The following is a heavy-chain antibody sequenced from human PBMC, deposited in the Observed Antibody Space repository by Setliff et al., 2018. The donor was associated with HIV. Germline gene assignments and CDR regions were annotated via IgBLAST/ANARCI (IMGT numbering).Heavy chain of an antibody. CDR1: GFTFDDYG. V-gene: IGHV3-20*04. J-gene: IGHJ4*02. Sequence: GGSLRLSCAASGFTFDDYGMSWVRQAPGKGLEWVSGINWNGGSTGYVDSVKGRFTVSRDYSKNTIYLQMNSLRAEDSAVYFCTKSASWDLRGWLHWGQGTLVTVS. CDR3: TKSASWDLRGWLH. D-gene: IGHD6-19*01. CDR2: INWNGGST.